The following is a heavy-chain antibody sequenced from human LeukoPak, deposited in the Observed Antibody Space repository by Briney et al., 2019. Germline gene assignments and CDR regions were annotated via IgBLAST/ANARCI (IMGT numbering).Heavy chain of an antibody. D-gene: IGHD1-26*01. V-gene: IGHV1-69*05. Sequence: SVKVSCKASGGTFSSYAISWVRQAPGQGLEWMGGIIPIFGTANYAQKFQGRVTITTDESTSTAYMELRSLRSDDTAVYYCATSSGSYYVADAFDIWGQGTMVTVSS. J-gene: IGHJ3*02. CDR1: GGTFSSYA. CDR3: ATSSGSYYVADAFDI. CDR2: IIPIFGTA.